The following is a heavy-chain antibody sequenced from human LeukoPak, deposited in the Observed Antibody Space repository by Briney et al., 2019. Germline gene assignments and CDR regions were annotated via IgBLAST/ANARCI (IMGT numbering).Heavy chain of an antibody. V-gene: IGHV3-21*03. D-gene: IGHD5-12*01. J-gene: IGHJ4*02. CDR2: ISSSSGYI. Sequence: GGSLRLSCAASGFTFSSYSMNCVRQAPGKGLEWGSSISSSSGYIYYADSLKGRFTISRDNAKNSLYLQMNSLRAEDTAVYYCARGERYSGYDSLGDYWGQGTLVTVSS. CDR3: ARGERYSGYDSLGDY. CDR1: GFTFSSYS.